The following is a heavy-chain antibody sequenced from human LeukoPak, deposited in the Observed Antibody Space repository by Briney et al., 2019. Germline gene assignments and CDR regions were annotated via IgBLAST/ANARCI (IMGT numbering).Heavy chain of an antibody. CDR1: GFTFSSYW. D-gene: IGHD2-15*01. J-gene: IGHJ4*02. V-gene: IGHV3-7*01. CDR2: IKQDGSEK. Sequence: GGSLRLSCAASGFTFSSYWMSWVRQAPGKGLEWVANIKQDGSEKYYVDSVKGRFTISRDNAKNSLYLQMNSPRAEDTAVYYCARERGGYCSGITCSNAIDYWGQGTLVTVSS. CDR3: ARERGGYCSGITCSNAIDY.